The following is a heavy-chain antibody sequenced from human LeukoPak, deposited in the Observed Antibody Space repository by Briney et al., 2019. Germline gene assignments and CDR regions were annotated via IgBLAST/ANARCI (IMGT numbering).Heavy chain of an antibody. CDR3: ARLPTGFPNWFDP. Sequence: SEPLSLTCTVSGASTSTSGYNWGWIRQPPGEGLEWIGTIYYSGRTYNNPSLKSRVTISVDTSKNQFSLKLTSVTAADTAVYYCARLPTGFPNWFDPWGQGTLVTVSS. J-gene: IGHJ5*02. D-gene: IGHD2-8*02. CDR2: IYYSGRT. V-gene: IGHV4-39*01. CDR1: GASTSTSGYN.